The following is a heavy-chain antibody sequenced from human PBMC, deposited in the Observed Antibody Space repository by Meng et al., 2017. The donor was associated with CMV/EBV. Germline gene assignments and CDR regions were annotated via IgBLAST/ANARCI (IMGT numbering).Heavy chain of an antibody. V-gene: IGHV1-2*02. J-gene: IGHJ4*02. CDR3: AREAEGKQYQLPTGY. D-gene: IGHD2-2*01. Sequence: ASVKVSCKASGYTFTGYYMHWVRQAPGQELEWMGWINPNSGGTNYAQKFQGRVTMTRDTSISTAYMELSRLRSDDTAVYYCAREAEGKQYQLPTGYWGQGTLVTVSS. CDR2: INPNSGGT. CDR1: GYTFTGYY.